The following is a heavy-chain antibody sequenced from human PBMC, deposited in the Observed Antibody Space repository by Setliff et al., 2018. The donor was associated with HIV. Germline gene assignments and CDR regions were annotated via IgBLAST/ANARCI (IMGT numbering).Heavy chain of an antibody. V-gene: IGHV4-39*01. CDR3: ASLDGSESPYIYYYYMDV. J-gene: IGHJ6*03. D-gene: IGHD3-10*01. Sequence: SETLSLTCTVSGGSISTSRYYWGWIRQPPGKGLEWIGSTNYRGNTYYNPSLKSRAAISVDTSKNQISLKLSSVTAADTAVYYCASLDGSESPYIYYYYMDVWGKGTAVTVSS. CDR2: TNYRGNT. CDR1: GGSISTSRYY.